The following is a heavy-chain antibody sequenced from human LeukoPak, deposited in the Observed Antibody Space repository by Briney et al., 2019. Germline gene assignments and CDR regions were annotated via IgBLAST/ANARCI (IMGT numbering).Heavy chain of an antibody. D-gene: IGHD3-10*01. CDR1: GFTFSNG. CDR3: ASLRQGSMVPFDY. Sequence: GGSLRLSCAASGFTFSNGMHWVRQAPGKGLEWVAVVSDNGKTKYYADSVKGRFTISRDNSQNTHYLQMNSLRPEDTAVYYCASLRQGSMVPFDYWGQGTLVTVSS. J-gene: IGHJ4*02. V-gene: IGHV3-30*03. CDR2: VSDNGKTK.